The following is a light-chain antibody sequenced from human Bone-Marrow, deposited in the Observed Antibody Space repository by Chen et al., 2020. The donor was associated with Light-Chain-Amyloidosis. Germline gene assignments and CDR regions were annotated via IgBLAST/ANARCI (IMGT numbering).Light chain of an antibody. CDR2: DVS. Sequence: QSALTQPASVSGSPGQSITISCTGTSSDVGGYNYVSWYQQHPGKAPKLMIYDVSNRPSGVSNRFSGSKSGNTDSLTIAGLQAEDEADYYCSSYTSSSTPHVVFGGGTKLTVL. CDR1: SSDVGGYNY. J-gene: IGLJ2*01. V-gene: IGLV2-14*01. CDR3: SSYTSSSTPHVV.